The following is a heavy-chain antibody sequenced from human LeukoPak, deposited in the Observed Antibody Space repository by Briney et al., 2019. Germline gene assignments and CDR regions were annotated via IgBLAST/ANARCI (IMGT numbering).Heavy chain of an antibody. CDR2: MNPNSGNT. D-gene: IGHD3-3*01. CDR1: GYTFTSYD. J-gene: IGHJ4*02. Sequence: ASVKVSCKASGYTFTSYDINWVRQATGQGLEWMGWMNPNSGNTGYAQKFQGRVTITRNTSISTAYMELSGLRSEDTAVYYCARGWPHSFWSGYYSFDYWGQGTLVTVSS. V-gene: IGHV1-8*03. CDR3: ARGWPHSFWSGYYSFDY.